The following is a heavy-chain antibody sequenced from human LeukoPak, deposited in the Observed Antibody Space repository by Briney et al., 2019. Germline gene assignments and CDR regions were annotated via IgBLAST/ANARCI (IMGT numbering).Heavy chain of an antibody. CDR2: IIPILGIA. D-gene: IGHD1-1*01. Sequence: TSVKVSCKASGGTFSSYAISWVRQAPGQGLEWMGRIIPILGIANYAQKFQGWVTMTRDTSISTAYMELSSLRSEDTAVYYCASPSMEDTTRIDYWGQGTLVTVSS. V-gene: IGHV1-69*04. CDR1: GGTFSSYA. CDR3: ASPSMEDTTRIDY. J-gene: IGHJ4*02.